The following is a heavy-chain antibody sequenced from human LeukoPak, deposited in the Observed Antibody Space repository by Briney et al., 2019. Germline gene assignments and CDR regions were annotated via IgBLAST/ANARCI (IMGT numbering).Heavy chain of an antibody. CDR1: GYTLTSYG. CDR3: ARGAYGDK. Sequence: ASVKVSCEASGYTLTSYGINWVRQAPGQGLEWMGWISTQSGNTNYAQKVQGRLTLTTDRSTNTAYMELRSLRSDDTAVYYCARGAYGDKWGQGTMVTVSS. CDR2: ISTQSGNT. D-gene: IGHD4-17*01. V-gene: IGHV1-18*01. J-gene: IGHJ4*02.